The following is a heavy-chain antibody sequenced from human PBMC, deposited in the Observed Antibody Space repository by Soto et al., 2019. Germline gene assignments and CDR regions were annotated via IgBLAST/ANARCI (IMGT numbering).Heavy chain of an antibody. V-gene: IGHV3-9*01. CDR3: AKDSGGPYYDILTGYYHFDY. CDR1: GFTFDDYD. D-gene: IGHD3-9*01. J-gene: IGHJ4*02. CDR2: ISWNSGSI. Sequence: EVQLVESGGGLVQPGRSLRLSCAASGFTFDDYDMHWVRQAPGKGLEWVSGISWNSGSIGYADSVKGRFTISRDNAKNSLHLQMYSLRAENTTLYYCAKDSGGPYYDILTGYYHFDYWGQGTLVTVSS.